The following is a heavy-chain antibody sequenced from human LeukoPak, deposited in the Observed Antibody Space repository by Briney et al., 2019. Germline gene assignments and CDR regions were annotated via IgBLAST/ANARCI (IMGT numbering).Heavy chain of an antibody. CDR3: ARAKNYGSGGSQYNWFDP. CDR2: INHSGST. Sequence: SETLSLTCTVSGGSISSYYWSWIRQPPGKGLEWIGEINHSGSTNYNPSLKSRVTISVDTSKNQFSLKLSSVTAADTAVYYCARAKNYGSGGSQYNWFDPWGQGTLVTVSS. V-gene: IGHV4-34*01. CDR1: GGSISSYY. J-gene: IGHJ5*02. D-gene: IGHD3-10*01.